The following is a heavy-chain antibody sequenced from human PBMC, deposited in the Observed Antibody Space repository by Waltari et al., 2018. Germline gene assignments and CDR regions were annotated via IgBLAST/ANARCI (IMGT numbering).Heavy chain of an antibody. J-gene: IGHJ4*02. V-gene: IGHV4-34*01. CDR2: INQSGST. D-gene: IGHD3-22*01. Sequence: QVQLQQWGAGLLKPSETLSLTCAVYGGSFSGYYWSWIRQPPGKGLEWIGEINQSGSTNYNPSLKSRVTISVDTSKNQFSLKLSSVTAADTAVYYCARSYSSGYKIDYWGQGTLVTVSS. CDR3: ARSYSSGYKIDY. CDR1: GGSFSGYY.